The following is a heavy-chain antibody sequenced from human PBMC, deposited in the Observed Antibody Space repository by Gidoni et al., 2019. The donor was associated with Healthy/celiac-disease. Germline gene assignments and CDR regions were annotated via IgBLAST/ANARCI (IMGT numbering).Heavy chain of an antibody. V-gene: IGHV3-7*03. CDR3: ARDHSDSSSWGYFDY. J-gene: IGHJ4*02. D-gene: IGHD6-13*01. CDR2: IKQDGSEK. Sequence: EVQLVESGGGLVQPGGPLRLSVAGSGFTFRCYWMSWVRQAPGKGLGWVTNIKQDGSEKYYVDSVKGRFTTSRDNAKNSLYLQMNSLRAEDTAVYYCARDHSDSSSWGYFDYWGQGTLVTVSS. CDR1: GFTFRCYW.